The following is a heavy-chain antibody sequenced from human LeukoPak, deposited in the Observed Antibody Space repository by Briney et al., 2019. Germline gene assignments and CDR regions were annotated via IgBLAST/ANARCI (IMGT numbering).Heavy chain of an antibody. CDR3: AKDGPNEFRSGSIDY. CDR1: GFTFSSYA. V-gene: IGHV3-23*01. Sequence: GGSLRLSCAASGFTFSSYAMSWVRQAPGKGLEWVSAISGSGGSTYYADSVKGRFTISRDNSKNTLYLQMHSLGAADTAVYYCAKDGPNEFRSGSIDYWGQGTLVTVSS. J-gene: IGHJ4*02. CDR2: ISGSGGST. D-gene: IGHD3-3*01.